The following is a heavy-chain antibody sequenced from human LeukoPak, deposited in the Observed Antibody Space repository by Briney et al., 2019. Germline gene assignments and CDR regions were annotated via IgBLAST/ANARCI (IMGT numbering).Heavy chain of an antibody. J-gene: IGHJ4*02. D-gene: IGHD2-15*01. V-gene: IGHV3-23*01. Sequence: PSGGSLRLSCAASGFTVSSNYMSWVRQAPGKGLEWVSAISGSGGSTYYADSVKGRFTISRDNSKNTLYLQMNSLRAEDTAVYYCAKVGKEWWNDYWGQGTLVTVSS. CDR3: AKVGKEWWNDY. CDR1: GFTVSSNY. CDR2: ISGSGGST.